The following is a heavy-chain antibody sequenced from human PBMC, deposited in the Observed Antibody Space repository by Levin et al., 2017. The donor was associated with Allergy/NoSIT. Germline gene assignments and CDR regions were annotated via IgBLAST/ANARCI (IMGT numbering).Heavy chain of an antibody. CDR2: IKQDGSEK. Sequence: GGSLRLSCAASGFTFSSYWMSWVRQAPGKGLEWVANIKQDGSEKYYVDSVKGRFTISRDNAKNSLYLQMNSLRAEDTAVYYCARDRASDILTGYYQDDYWGQGTLVTVSS. V-gene: IGHV3-7*04. CDR3: ARDRASDILTGYYQDDY. CDR1: GFTFSSYW. D-gene: IGHD3-9*01. J-gene: IGHJ4*02.